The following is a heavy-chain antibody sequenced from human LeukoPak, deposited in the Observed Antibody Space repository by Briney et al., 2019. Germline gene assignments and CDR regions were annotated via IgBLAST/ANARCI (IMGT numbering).Heavy chain of an antibody. V-gene: IGHV4-34*01. CDR3: ARGGYSNYFDY. CDR1: GGSFSAYY. D-gene: IGHD5-18*01. CDR2: INHSGST. Sequence: SETLSLTCAVYGGSFSAYYWSWIRQPPGKGLEWIGEINHSGSTNYNPSLKSRVAISVDTSRNQFSLRLSSVTAADTAVYYCARGGYSNYFDYWGQGTLVTVSS. J-gene: IGHJ4*02.